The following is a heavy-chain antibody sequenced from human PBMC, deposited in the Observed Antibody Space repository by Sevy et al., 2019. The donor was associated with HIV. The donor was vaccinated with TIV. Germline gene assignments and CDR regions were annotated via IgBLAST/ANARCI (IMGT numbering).Heavy chain of an antibody. J-gene: IGHJ3*02. V-gene: IGHV3-7*01. CDR1: GFTFSSYW. CDR2: IKQDGSEK. D-gene: IGHD3-16*01. Sequence: GGSLRLSCAASGFTFSSYWMSWVRQAPGKGLEWVANIKQDGSEKYYVDSVKGRFTISRDNAKTSLYLQMNSLRAEDTAVYSCARDRLLPWGGGAFDIWGQGTMVTVSS. CDR3: ARDRLLPWGGGAFDI.